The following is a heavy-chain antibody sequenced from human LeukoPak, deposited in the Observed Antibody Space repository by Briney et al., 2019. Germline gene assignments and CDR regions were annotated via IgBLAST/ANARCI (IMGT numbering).Heavy chain of an antibody. Sequence: SETLSLTCTVSGGSISSYYWSWIRQPPGKGLEWIGYIYYSGSTNYNPSLKSRVTISVDTSKNQFSLKLSSVTAADTAVYYCARDRGGSCYYYYYMDVWGKGTTVTVSS. J-gene: IGHJ6*03. V-gene: IGHV4-59*01. CDR3: ARDRGGSCYYYYYMDV. CDR2: IYYSGST. CDR1: GGSISSYY. D-gene: IGHD2-15*01.